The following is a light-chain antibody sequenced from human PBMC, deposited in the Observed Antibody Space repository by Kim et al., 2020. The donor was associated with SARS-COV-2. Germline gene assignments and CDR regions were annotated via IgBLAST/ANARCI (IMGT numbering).Light chain of an antibody. CDR2: GAS. V-gene: IGKV3-20*01. Sequence: PGERATHASRASQSVSSSCLAWYQQKPGQAPRLLIYGASSRATDIPDRFSGSGSGTDFTLTISRLEPEDFAVYYCQQYGSSPPITFGQGTRLEIK. J-gene: IGKJ5*01. CDR3: QQYGSSPPIT. CDR1: QSVSSSC.